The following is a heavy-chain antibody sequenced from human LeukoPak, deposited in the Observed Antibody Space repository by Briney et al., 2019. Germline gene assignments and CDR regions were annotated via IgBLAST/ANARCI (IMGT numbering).Heavy chain of an antibody. J-gene: IGHJ4*02. CDR2: MYYSGST. CDR3: ARALYTVAVVPFDY. D-gene: IGHD4-11*01. Sequence: SETLSLICTVSGGSISSYYWSWIRQPPGKGLEWIGYMYYSGSTNYNPSLKSRVTISVDTSKNQFSLKLSSVTAADTAVYYCARALYTVAVVPFDYWGQGTLVTVSS. CDR1: GGSISSYY. V-gene: IGHV4-59*01.